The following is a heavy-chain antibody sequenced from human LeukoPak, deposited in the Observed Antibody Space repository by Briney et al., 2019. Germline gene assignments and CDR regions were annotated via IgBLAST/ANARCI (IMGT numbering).Heavy chain of an antibody. J-gene: IGHJ4*02. V-gene: IGHV4-4*07. CDR1: GVSISSYF. CDR3: ARWLNGGYFDC. CDR2: IYNSGST. Sequence: SETLSLTCTVSGVSISSYFGSWIRQPAGKGVEWIGRIYNSGSTYYDPSLKSRVTMTVDTSKNQFSLSLNSGTAADTAMYCCARWLNGGYFDCWGQGTLVTVSS. D-gene: IGHD4-23*01.